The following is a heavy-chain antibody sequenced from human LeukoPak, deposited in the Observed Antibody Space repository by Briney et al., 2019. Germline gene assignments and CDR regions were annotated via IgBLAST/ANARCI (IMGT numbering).Heavy chain of an antibody. J-gene: IGHJ4*02. Sequence: SETLSLTCTVSGGSISSYYWSWIRQPPGKGLEWIGYIYYSGSTNCNPSLKSRVTISVDTSKNQFSLKLSSVTAADTAVYYCASSLGYCSSTSCYIGYFDYWGQGTLVTVSS. D-gene: IGHD2-2*02. CDR1: GGSISSYY. V-gene: IGHV4-59*08. CDR3: ASSLGYCSSTSCYIGYFDY. CDR2: IYYSGST.